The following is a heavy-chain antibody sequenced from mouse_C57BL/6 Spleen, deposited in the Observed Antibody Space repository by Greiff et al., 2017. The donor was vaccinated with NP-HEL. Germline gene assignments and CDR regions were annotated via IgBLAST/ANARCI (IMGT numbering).Heavy chain of an antibody. V-gene: IGHV1-4*01. CDR3: ASGGNYPCDY. D-gene: IGHD2-1*01. CDR1: GYTFTSYT. Sequence: QVQLQQSGAELARPGASVKMSCKASGYTFTSYTMHWVKQRPGQGLEWIGYINPSSGYTTYNQKFKDKATLTADKSSSTAYMQLSSLTSEDSAVYYCASGGNYPCDYWGQGTTLTVSS. J-gene: IGHJ2*01. CDR2: INPSSGYT.